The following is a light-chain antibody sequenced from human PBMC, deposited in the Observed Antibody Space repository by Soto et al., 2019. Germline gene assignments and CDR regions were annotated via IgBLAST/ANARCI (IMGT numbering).Light chain of an antibody. J-gene: IGKJ5*01. CDR2: GAS. V-gene: IGKV3-15*01. CDR1: QGISNY. Sequence: THSPSSLSSSVGDIVTITCRASQGISNYLAWYQQKPGQAPRLLIYGASTRATGIPARFSGSGSGTEFTLTISSLQSEDFAVYYCQQYHNWPITFGQGTRLEIK. CDR3: QQYHNWPIT.